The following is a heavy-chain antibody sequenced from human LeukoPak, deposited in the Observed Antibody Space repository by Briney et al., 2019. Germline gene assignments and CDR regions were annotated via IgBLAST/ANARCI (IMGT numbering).Heavy chain of an antibody. D-gene: IGHD3-22*01. CDR3: AKDSTVSGSCYGMDI. Sequence: PGGSLRLSCAASGFTFSSYAMSWVRQAPGKGLEWVSAISGSGGSTYYADSVKGRFTISRDNSKNTLYLQMNSLRAEDTAIYYCAKDSTVSGSCYGMDIWGQGTTVTVSS. CDR1: GFTFSSYA. V-gene: IGHV3-23*01. J-gene: IGHJ6*02. CDR2: ISGSGGST.